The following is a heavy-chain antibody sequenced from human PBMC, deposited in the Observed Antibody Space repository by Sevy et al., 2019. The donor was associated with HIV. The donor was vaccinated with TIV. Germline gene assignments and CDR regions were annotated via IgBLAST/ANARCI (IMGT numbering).Heavy chain of an antibody. D-gene: IGHD3-16*02. J-gene: IGHJ2*01. CDR2: IFHTGST. V-gene: IGHV4-59*13. CDR1: GGSISSSY. Sequence: SETLSLTCTVSGGSISSSYWSWIRQPPGKGLEWIGYIFHTGSTTYNPSLKSRVTISLDTSKSQFSLKLNSVTAADTAVYYCARALSDYVWGSYRYGGRYFDLWGPGTLVTVSS. CDR3: ARALSDYVWGSYRYGGRYFDL.